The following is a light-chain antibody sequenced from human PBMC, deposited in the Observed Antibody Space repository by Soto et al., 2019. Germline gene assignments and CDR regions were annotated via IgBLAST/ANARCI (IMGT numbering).Light chain of an antibody. V-gene: IGKV1-5*03. CDR2: KAS. J-gene: IGKJ1*01. Sequence: DIQMTQSPSPLSASVGDRVTITCRASQSISSWLAWYQQKPGTAPKLLIYKASTLQSGVPSRFSGSGSGTDFTLTITSLQPDDSATYYCQQYNDNWTFGQGTKVEIK. CDR3: QQYNDNWT. CDR1: QSISSW.